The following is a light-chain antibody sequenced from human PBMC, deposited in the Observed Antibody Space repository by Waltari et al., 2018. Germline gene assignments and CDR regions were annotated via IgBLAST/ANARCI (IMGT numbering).Light chain of an antibody. CDR2: WAS. CDR3: QQYYNTPLT. V-gene: IGKV4-1*01. J-gene: IGKJ4*01. CDR1: ENVLYSSNNKNH. Sequence: DIVMTQSPESLAVSLGERATINCKTSENVLYSSNNKNHLAWYQQKPGQPPRFLLYWASTLESGVPDRFSGSGSETDFTLTVTSLQAEDVAVYYCQQYYNTPLTFGGGTKVEIK.